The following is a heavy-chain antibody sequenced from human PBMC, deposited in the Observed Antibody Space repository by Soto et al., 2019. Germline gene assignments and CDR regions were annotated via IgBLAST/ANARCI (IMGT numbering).Heavy chain of an antibody. CDR1: GFTFSSYA. V-gene: IGHV3-23*01. J-gene: IGHJ6*02. D-gene: IGHD2-2*01. Sequence: GGSLRLSCAASGFTFSSYAMSWVRQAPGRGLEWVSAISGSGGSTYYAESVKGRFTISRDNSKNTLNLQMNSLRAEDMAFFYCAKDDLVFSSTSCYVLNPFGPPPQYYYHYYGMDVWGQGTTVTVSS. CDR2: ISGSGGST. CDR3: AKDDLVFSSTSCYVLNPFGPPPQYYYHYYGMDV.